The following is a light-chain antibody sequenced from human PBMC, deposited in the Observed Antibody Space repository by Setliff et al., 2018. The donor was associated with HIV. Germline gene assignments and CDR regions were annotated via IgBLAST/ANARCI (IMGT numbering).Light chain of an antibody. Sequence: QSVLTQPPSVSGSPGQSITISCSGTSSDIGFYNYVSWYRQHPGKAPKLIIYDVNNRPSGVSNRFSGSKSGNTASLTISGLQAEDEADYYCSSYTSSSTYVFGTGTKVTVL. J-gene: IGLJ1*01. CDR3: SSYTSSSTYV. CDR1: SSDIGFYNY. V-gene: IGLV2-14*01. CDR2: DVN.